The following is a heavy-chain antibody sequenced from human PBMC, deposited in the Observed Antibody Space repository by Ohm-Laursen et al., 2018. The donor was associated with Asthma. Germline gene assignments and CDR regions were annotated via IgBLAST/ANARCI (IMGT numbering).Heavy chain of an antibody. CDR3: ARRDFSGGDPSAAFDI. V-gene: IGHV3-66*03. J-gene: IGHJ3*02. CDR1: GFIVSTKF. D-gene: IGHD2-21*02. CDR2: IFGSTGT. Sequence: SLRLSCSAFGFIVSTKFMIWVRQAPGKGLDWVSVIFGSTGTNYADSVKGRFTISRDNSKNTLYMQMNSLRAEDTAVYYCARRDFSGGDPSAAFDIWGQGTMVTVSS.